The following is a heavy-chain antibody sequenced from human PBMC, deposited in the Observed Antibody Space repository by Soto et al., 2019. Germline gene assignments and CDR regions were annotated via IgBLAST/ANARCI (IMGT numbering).Heavy chain of an antibody. V-gene: IGHV3-30-3*01. D-gene: IGHD3-3*01. Sequence: QVQLVESGGGVVQPGRSLRLSCAASGFTFSSYAMHWVRQAPGKGLEWVAVISYDGSNKYYADSVKGRFTISRDNSKNTLYLQMNSLRAEDTAVYYCATPVLRFLEWLLYTPQYFDYWSQGTLVTVSS. CDR2: ISYDGSNK. CDR1: GFTFSSYA. CDR3: ATPVLRFLEWLLYTPQYFDY. J-gene: IGHJ4*02.